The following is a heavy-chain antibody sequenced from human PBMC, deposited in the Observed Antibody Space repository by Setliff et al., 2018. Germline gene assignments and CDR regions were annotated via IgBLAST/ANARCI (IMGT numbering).Heavy chain of an antibody. J-gene: IGHJ6*03. CDR2: IYTSGSA. Sequence: SETLSLTCTVSGGSISSGSYYWSWIRQPAGKGLEWIGCIYTSGSANYNPSLKSRVTISVDRSKNQFSLKLSSVIAADTAVYYCARDLYSSSSGGFYYYYYYMDVWGKGTTVTVSS. V-gene: IGHV4-61*02. D-gene: IGHD6-6*01. CDR3: ARDLYSSSSGGFYYYYYYMDV. CDR1: GGSISSGSYY.